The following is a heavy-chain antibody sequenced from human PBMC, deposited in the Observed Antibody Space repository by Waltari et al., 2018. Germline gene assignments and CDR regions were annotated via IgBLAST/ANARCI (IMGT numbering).Heavy chain of an antibody. CDR2: INPSGGST. V-gene: IGHV1-46*01. D-gene: IGHD3-10*01. Sequence: QVQLVQSGAEVKKPGASVKVSCKASGYTFTSYYMHWVRQAPGQGLEWMGIINPSGGSTSYAQKCQGRVTMTRDTSTSTVYMELSSLRSEDTAVYYCARDLRSFMVQGVMAYYYGMDVWGQGTTVTVSS. J-gene: IGHJ6*02. CDR3: ARDLRSFMVQGVMAYYYGMDV. CDR1: GYTFTSYY.